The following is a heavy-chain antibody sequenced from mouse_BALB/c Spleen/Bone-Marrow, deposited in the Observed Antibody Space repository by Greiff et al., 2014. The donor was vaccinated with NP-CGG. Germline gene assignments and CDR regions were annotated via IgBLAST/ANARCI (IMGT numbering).Heavy chain of an antibody. J-gene: IGHJ2*01. CDR2: IYWDDDK. CDR1: GFSLSTSGMG. Sequence: QVTLKVSGPGILQPSQTLSLSCSFSGFSLSTSGMGVSWIRQPSGMGLEWLVHIYWDDDKTYNPSLKSRLTITKDTSRNQVFLKITSVDTADTATYYCARSEAARATFDYWGQGTTLTVSS. D-gene: IGHD3-1*01. CDR3: ARSEAARATFDY. V-gene: IGHV8-12*01.